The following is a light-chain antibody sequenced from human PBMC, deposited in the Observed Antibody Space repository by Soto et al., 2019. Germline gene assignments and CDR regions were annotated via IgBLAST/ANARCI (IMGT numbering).Light chain of an antibody. J-gene: IGKJ2*01. CDR3: MQALKSRRT. V-gene: IGKV2-28*01. CDR2: LAT. CDR1: QSLLHSNGYNY. Sequence: DIVMTQSPLSLPVTPGEPASNSCRSSQSLLHSNGYNYLDWYLQKPGQSPHLLIYLATNRASGVPGRFSGSGSGTDFTLKISRVEAEDVGVDYCMQALKSRRTFGQGTKLEIK.